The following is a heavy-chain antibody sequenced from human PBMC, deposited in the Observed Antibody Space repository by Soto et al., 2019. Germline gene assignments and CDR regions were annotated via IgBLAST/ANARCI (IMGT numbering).Heavy chain of an antibody. J-gene: IGHJ4*02. V-gene: IGHV6-1*01. CDR2: TYYMSKWYN. CDR3: ARGWESYYDFRSGYSQFDY. Sequence: SQTLSLTCAICGDSVSSNSAAWNWIRQYPSRGLELLGRTYYMSKWYNDYAVSVKSRITIKPDTSKNQSSLQLNSVTPEDTAVYYSARGWESYYDFRSGYSQFDYWGQGTLVTVSS. D-gene: IGHD3-3*01. CDR1: GDSVSSNSAA.